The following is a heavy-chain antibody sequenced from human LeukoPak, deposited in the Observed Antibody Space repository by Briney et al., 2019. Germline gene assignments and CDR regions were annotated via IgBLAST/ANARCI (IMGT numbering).Heavy chain of an antibody. CDR3: AKTGDSSGWTLY. Sequence: PSETLSLTCTVSGGSISSGGYYWSWIRQHPGKGLEWIGYIYYSGSTYYNPSLKSRVTISVDTSKNQFSLKLSSVTAADTAVYYCAKTGDSSGWTLYWGQGTLVAVSS. J-gene: IGHJ4*02. CDR2: IYYSGST. CDR1: GGSISSGGYY. D-gene: IGHD6-19*01. V-gene: IGHV4-31*03.